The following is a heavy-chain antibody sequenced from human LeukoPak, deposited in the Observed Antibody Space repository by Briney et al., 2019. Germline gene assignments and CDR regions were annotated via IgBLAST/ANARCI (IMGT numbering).Heavy chain of an antibody. V-gene: IGHV3-23*01. CDR1: GFTFSTYG. Sequence: GGSLRLSCTASGFTFSTYGMSWVRQAPGKGLEWVSSITGSGLNTYYADSVKGRLTISRDNAKNSLYVEMNSLRAEDTAVYYSAKGLKELVVWGQGTLVTVFS. J-gene: IGHJ4*01. D-gene: IGHD6-13*01. CDR2: ITGSGLNT. CDR3: AKGLKELVV.